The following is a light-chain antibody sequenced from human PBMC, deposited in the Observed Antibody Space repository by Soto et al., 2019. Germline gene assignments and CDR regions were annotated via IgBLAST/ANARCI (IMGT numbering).Light chain of an antibody. CDR1: QSVSNN. CDR2: GAS. V-gene: IGKV3-20*01. J-gene: IGKJ1*01. CDR3: QQYGSSSRT. Sequence: EIVMTQSPATLSVSPGERATLSCRASQSVSNNLAWYQQKPGQAPRLLLYGASTRATGIPDRFSGSGSGTDFTLTISRLEPEDFAVYYCQQYGSSSRTFGQGTNVDIK.